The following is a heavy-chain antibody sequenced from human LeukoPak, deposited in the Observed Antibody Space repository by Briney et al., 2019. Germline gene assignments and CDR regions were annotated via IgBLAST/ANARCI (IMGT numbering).Heavy chain of an antibody. CDR3: ATSNYYDKIDY. D-gene: IGHD3-22*01. CDR2: IYSGGRT. V-gene: IGHV3-53*01. Sequence: PGRSLRLSCAASEFSVSTKYMNWVRQAPGKGLEWVSVIYSGGRTYYADPVKGRFTISRDNSKKTLYLQMNSLRVEDTAVYYCATSNYYDKIDYWGQGTLVTVFS. J-gene: IGHJ4*02. CDR1: EFSVSTKY.